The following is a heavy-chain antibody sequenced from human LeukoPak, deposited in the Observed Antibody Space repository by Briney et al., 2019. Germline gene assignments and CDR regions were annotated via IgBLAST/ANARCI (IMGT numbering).Heavy chain of an antibody. J-gene: IGHJ4*02. CDR1: GLTFSHVW. D-gene: IGHD6-6*01. Sequence: AGGSLRLSCAVSGLTFSHVWVNWVRQAPGKGLEWVSYISSSSSTIYYADSVKGRFTISRDNAKNSLYLQMNSLRAEDTAVYYCARGRIAARPCDYWGQGTLVTVSS. CDR3: ARGRIAARPCDY. V-gene: IGHV3-48*01. CDR2: ISSSSSTI.